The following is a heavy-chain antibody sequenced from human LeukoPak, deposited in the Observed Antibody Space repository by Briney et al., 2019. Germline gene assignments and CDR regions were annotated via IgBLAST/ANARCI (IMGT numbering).Heavy chain of an antibody. D-gene: IGHD5-12*01. V-gene: IGHV2-5*02. J-gene: IGHJ3*02. CDR3: AHLRGVATIDAFDI. CDR1: GFSLSTSGVG. CDR2: IYWDDDK. Sequence: SGPTLVNPTQTLTPTCTFSGFSLSTSGVGVGWIRQPPGKALEWLALIYWDDDKRYSPSLKSRLTITKDTSKNQVVLTMTNMDPVDTAAYYCAHLRGVATIDAFDIWGQGTMVTVSS.